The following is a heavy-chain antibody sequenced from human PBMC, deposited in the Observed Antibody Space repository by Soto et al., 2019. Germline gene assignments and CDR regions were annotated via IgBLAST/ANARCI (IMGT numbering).Heavy chain of an antibody. D-gene: IGHD6-6*01. V-gene: IGHV4-59*01. CDR3: ARRGVDSSSSVNYYYYYMDV. J-gene: IGHJ6*03. CDR2: IYYSGST. Sequence: SETLSLTCTVSGGSISSYYWSWIRQPPGKGLEWIGYIYYSGSTNYNPSLKSRVTISVDTSKNQFSLKLSSVTAADTAVYYCARRGVDSSSSVNYYYYYMDVWGKGTTVTVSS. CDR1: GGSISSYY.